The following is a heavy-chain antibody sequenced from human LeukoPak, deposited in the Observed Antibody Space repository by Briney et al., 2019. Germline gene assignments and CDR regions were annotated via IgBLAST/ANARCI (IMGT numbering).Heavy chain of an antibody. CDR1: GFTFSSYA. D-gene: IGHD3-22*01. J-gene: IGHJ4*02. CDR3: AKEGKLPGYSYDCSGYSVY. CDR2: ICGSGGSR. V-gene: IGHV3-23*01. Sequence: GGSLRLSCAASGFTFSSYAMSWVRKAPGKGLEWVSAICGSGGSRYYADSVRGRFTISRDNSKNTLYLQMNSLRAEDTAVYYWAKEGKLPGYSYDCSGYSVYWGQGTLVTVSS.